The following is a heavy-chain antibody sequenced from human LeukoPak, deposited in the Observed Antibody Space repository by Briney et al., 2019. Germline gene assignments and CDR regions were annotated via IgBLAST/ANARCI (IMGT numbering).Heavy chain of an antibody. D-gene: IGHD6-6*01. CDR1: GYTFTSYD. J-gene: IGHJ6*03. CDR3: ARGRSSSTDYYYYMDV. Sequence: ASVKVSCKASGYTFTSYDINWVRQATGQGLVWMGCMNPNSGNTGYAQKFQGTVTMTRNTSISTAYMELSSLRSVDTPVYYCARGRSSSTDYYYYMDVWGKGTTVTVSS. CDR2: MNPNSGNT. V-gene: IGHV1-8*01.